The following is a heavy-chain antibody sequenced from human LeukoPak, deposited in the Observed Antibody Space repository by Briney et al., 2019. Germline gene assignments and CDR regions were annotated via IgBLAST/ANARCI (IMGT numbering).Heavy chain of an antibody. J-gene: IGHJ4*02. CDR3: ARRDISSGWSFDS. D-gene: IGHD6-19*01. V-gene: IGHV4-4*07. Sequence: SETLSLTCTVSGGSINNCHWSWIRQPAGKGLEWIAQIHSSGSTNYNPPLKSRVTMSIDTPENQLSLTLTSVTAADTAVYYCARRDISSGWSFDSWGQGTLVTVSS. CDR1: GGSINNCH. CDR2: IHSSGST.